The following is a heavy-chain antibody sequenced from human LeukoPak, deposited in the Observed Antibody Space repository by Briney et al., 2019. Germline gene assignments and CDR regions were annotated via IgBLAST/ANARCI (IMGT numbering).Heavy chain of an antibody. CDR1: GFTFSSYS. CDR2: ISSSSGYI. J-gene: IGHJ4*02. Sequence: PGGSLRLSCAASGFTFSSYSMNWVRQAPGKGLEWVSSISSSSGYIYYADSVKGRFTISRDNAKNSLYLQMNSLRAEDTAVYYCARDPPGTGHYFDYWGQGTLVTVSS. CDR3: ARDPPGTGHYFDY. V-gene: IGHV3-21*01. D-gene: IGHD1-1*01.